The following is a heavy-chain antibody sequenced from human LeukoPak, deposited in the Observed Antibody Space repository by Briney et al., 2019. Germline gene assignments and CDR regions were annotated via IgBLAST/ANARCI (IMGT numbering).Heavy chain of an antibody. Sequence: PGGSLRLSCAASGFTFSSYRMNWVRQAPGKGLEWVSSLSSSSSYIYYADSVKGRFTISRDNAKNSLYLQMNSLRAEDTAVYYCARDLGYSSPPDGYFDLWGRGTLVTVSS. J-gene: IGHJ2*01. CDR1: GFTFSSYR. CDR3: ARDLGYSSPPDGYFDL. CDR2: LSSSSSYI. D-gene: IGHD6-13*01. V-gene: IGHV3-21*01.